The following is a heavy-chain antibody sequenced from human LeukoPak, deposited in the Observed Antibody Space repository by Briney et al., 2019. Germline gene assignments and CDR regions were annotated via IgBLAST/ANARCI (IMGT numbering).Heavy chain of an antibody. D-gene: IGHD1-26*01. CDR2: IYPGDSDT. V-gene: IGHV5-51*01. CDR1: GYTFTSYW. J-gene: IGHJ4*02. CDR3: ARQREVYFDY. Sequence: GESLKISYKGSGYTFTSYWIGWVRQMPGKGLEWMAIIYPGDSDTRYSPSFQGQVTISADKSISTAYLPWSSLKASDTAMYYCARQREVYFDYWGQGTLVTVSS.